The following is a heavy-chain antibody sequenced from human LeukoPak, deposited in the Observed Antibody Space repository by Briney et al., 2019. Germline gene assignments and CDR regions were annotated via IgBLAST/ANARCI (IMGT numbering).Heavy chain of an antibody. V-gene: IGHV3-33*06. Sequence: GGSLRLSCAASGLTFSHYGLHWVRQAPGKGLEWVAVIWSDGTNQFCADSVKGRFTISRDYSQKTVYLEMHSLRTEDTAMYYCAKDAQRGFDYSNSLEYWGPGTLVTVSS. J-gene: IGHJ4*02. CDR2: IWSDGTNQ. CDR3: AKDAQRGFDYSNSLEY. CDR1: GLTFSHYG. D-gene: IGHD4-11*01.